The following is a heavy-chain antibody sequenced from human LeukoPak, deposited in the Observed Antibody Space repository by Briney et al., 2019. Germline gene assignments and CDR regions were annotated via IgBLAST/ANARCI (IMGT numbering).Heavy chain of an antibody. CDR3: ARAQYYYGMDV. Sequence: SETLSLTCTVSGGSISSSSYYWGWIRQPPGKGLEWIGYIYYSGSTNYNPSLKSRVTISVDTSKNQFSLKLSSVTAADTAVYYCARAQYYYGMDVWGQGTTVTVSS. J-gene: IGHJ6*02. CDR2: IYYSGST. V-gene: IGHV4-61*05. CDR1: GGSISSSSYY.